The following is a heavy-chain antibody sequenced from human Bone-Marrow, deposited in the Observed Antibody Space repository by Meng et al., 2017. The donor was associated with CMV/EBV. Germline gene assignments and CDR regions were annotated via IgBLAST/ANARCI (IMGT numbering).Heavy chain of an antibody. CDR3: AKVLETTVTTQAPVDY. Sequence: FSFSSYAMSWVRQAPGKGLEWVSAISGSGGTTFYADSVKGRFTISRDNSKNTLYLQMSSLRAEDTAVYYCAKVLETTVTTQAPVDYWGQGTLVTVSS. D-gene: IGHD4-17*01. CDR2: ISGSGGTT. V-gene: IGHV3-23*01. J-gene: IGHJ4*02. CDR1: FSFSSYA.